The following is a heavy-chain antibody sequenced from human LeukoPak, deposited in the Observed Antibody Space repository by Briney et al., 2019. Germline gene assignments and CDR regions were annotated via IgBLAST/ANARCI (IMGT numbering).Heavy chain of an antibody. CDR2: INHSGST. J-gene: IGHJ2*01. CDR1: GGSFSGYY. CDR3: ARADDSSGYIDWYFDL. Sequence: SETLSLTCAVYGGSFSGYYWSWIRQPPGKGLEWIGEINHSGSTNYNPSLKSRVTISVDTSKNQFSLKLSSVTAADTAVYYCARADDSSGYIDWYFDLWGRGTLVTVSS. D-gene: IGHD3-22*01. V-gene: IGHV4-34*01.